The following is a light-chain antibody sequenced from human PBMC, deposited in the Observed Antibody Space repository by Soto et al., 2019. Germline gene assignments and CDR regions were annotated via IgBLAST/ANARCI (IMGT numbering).Light chain of an antibody. CDR2: KAS. CDR1: RSISDW. J-gene: IGKJ1*01. V-gene: IGKV1-5*03. CDR3: QQYDKYAWT. Sequence: DIQMTQSPSTLSPSVGDTVTITCRASRSISDWLAWYQQKPGKAPKLLIYKASTLESGVPSRFSGSGSGTEFTLTISSLQPDDFATYYCQQYDKYAWTFGQGTKVDIK.